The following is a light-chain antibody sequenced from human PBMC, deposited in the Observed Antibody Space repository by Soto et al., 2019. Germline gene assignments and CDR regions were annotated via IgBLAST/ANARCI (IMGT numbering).Light chain of an antibody. CDR3: QQYGSSRWT. CDR2: GAS. CDR1: QSVSSSY. V-gene: IGKV3-20*01. J-gene: IGKJ1*01. Sequence: LCVLPGESVDLACRASQSVSSSYLAWYQQKPGQAPRLLIYGASSRATGIPDRFSGSGSGTDFTLPICRLEPEDFAPYYCQQYGSSRWTFGQGTKVDIK.